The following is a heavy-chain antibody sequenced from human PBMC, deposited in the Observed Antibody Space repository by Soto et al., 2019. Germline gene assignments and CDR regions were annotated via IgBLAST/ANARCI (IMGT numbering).Heavy chain of an antibody. D-gene: IGHD6-19*01. V-gene: IGHV1-69*13. CDR2: IIPIFGTA. Sequence: SVKVSCKASGGTFSSYAISWVRQAPGQGLEWMGGIIPIFGTANYAQKFQGRVTITADESTSTAYMELSSLRSEDTAVYYCERLRRGLKAEAGSXDYWGQGTLVTVSS. J-gene: IGHJ4*02. CDR3: ERLRRGLKAEAGSXDY. CDR1: GGTFSSYA.